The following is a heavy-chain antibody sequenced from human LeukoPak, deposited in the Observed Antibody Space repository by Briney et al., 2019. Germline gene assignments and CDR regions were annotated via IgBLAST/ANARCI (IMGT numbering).Heavy chain of an antibody. D-gene: IGHD3-10*01. CDR1: GYAFTNYD. Sequence: ASVKVSCKASGYAFTNYDINWVRQATGQGPEWMGWMNSNSGVTGYAQKFQDRVAMTRDMSISTAYMELSGLTYGDTAVYYCARAQRTMVRGAILYHFDYWGQGTLVTVSS. CDR2: MNSNSGVT. J-gene: IGHJ4*02. CDR3: ARAQRTMVRGAILYHFDY. V-gene: IGHV1-8*01.